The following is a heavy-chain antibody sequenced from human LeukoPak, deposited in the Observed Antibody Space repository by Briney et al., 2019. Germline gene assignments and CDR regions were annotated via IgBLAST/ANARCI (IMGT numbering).Heavy chain of an antibody. J-gene: IGHJ6*02. CDR3: ARRMRVAAAGTNYYYGMDV. CDR2: IYYSGST. Sequence: SETLSLTCTVSGGSISSYYWSWIRQPPGKGLEWIGYIYYSGSTNYNPSLKSRVTISVDTSKNQFSLKLSSVTAADTAVYYCARRMRVAAAGTNYYYGMDVWGQGTTVTVSS. V-gene: IGHV4-59*08. CDR1: GGSISSYY. D-gene: IGHD6-13*01.